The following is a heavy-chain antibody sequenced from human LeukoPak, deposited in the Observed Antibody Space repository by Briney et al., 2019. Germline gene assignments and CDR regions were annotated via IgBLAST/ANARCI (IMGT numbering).Heavy chain of an antibody. CDR1: GFTVSSNY. Sequence: GGSLRLSCAASGFTVSSNYMSWVRQAPGKGLEWVSVIYSGGSAYYADSVKGRFTISRDNSKNTLYLQMNSLRAEDTAVYYCARSPLYSSGYFFDYWGQGTLVTVSS. CDR2: IYSGGSA. D-gene: IGHD6-19*01. J-gene: IGHJ4*02. CDR3: ARSPLYSSGYFFDY. V-gene: IGHV3-53*01.